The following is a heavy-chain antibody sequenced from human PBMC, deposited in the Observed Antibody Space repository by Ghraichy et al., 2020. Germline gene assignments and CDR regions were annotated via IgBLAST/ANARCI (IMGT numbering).Heavy chain of an antibody. CDR2: IWYDGSNK. J-gene: IGHJ6*02. Sequence: GGSLRLSCAASGFTFSSYGMHWVRQAPGKGLEWVAVIWYDGSNKYYADSVKGRFTISRDNSKNTLYLQMNSLRAEDTAVYYCARDPSSGVRGYYYYYGMDVWGQGTTVTVSS. V-gene: IGHV3-33*01. D-gene: IGHD2-21*01. CDR1: GFTFSSYG. CDR3: ARDPSSGVRGYYYYYGMDV.